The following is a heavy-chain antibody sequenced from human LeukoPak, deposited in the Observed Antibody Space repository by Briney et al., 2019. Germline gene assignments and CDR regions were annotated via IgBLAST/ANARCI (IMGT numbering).Heavy chain of an antibody. D-gene: IGHD3-22*01. V-gene: IGHV1-8*01. CDR3: GRLSDIPAYYYGSGYYHIRY. CDR1: GYTFSAYD. J-gene: IGHJ4*02. CDR2: MNPDTGNT. Sequence: GASVNVSYKASGYTFSAYDINWVRQGAGQGLEWIGWMNPDTGNTRLQQKFQGRVTMTRDTSKSTAYIELKNRRSEDPGGDFLGRLSDIPAYYYGSGYYHIRYWGKGTLLTVSS.